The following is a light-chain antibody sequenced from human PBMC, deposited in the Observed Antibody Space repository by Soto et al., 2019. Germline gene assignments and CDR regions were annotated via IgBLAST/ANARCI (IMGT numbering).Light chain of an antibody. Sequence: DIQMTQSPSSLSAFVGDRVTITCRASQSISSYLNWYQQKPGKAPKLLIYAASSLQSGVPSRFSGSGSGTDFTLTISSLQPEDFATYYCQQYNSYSVPSFGQGTKVDIK. J-gene: IGKJ1*01. CDR3: QQYNSYSVPS. V-gene: IGKV1-39*01. CDR1: QSISSY. CDR2: AAS.